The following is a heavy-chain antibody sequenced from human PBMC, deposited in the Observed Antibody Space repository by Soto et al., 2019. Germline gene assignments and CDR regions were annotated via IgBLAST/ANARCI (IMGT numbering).Heavy chain of an antibody. CDR3: ARDKITGLFDY. J-gene: IGHJ4*02. CDR1: GGSLSGCY. CDR2: INHSGST. D-gene: IGHD2-8*02. Sequence: SEALCLRCAGYGGSLSGCYWTGIRQPPGTGLEWIGEINHSGSTNYNPSLKSRVTISVDTSKNQFSLKLTSVTAADTAVYYCARDKITGLFDYWGQGTLVTVS. V-gene: IGHV4-34*01.